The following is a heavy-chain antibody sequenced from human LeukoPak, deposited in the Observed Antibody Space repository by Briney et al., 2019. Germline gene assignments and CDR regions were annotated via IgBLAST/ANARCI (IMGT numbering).Heavy chain of an antibody. V-gene: IGHV1-2*06. Sequence: ASVKVSCKVSGYTLTELSMHWVQQAPGKGLEWMGRINPNSGGTNYAQKFQGRVTMTRDTSISTAYMELSRLRSDDTAVYYCARDTRDSNGFDYWGQGTLVTVSS. CDR3: ARDTRDSNGFDY. CDR2: INPNSGGT. D-gene: IGHD6-25*01. CDR1: GYTLTELS. J-gene: IGHJ4*02.